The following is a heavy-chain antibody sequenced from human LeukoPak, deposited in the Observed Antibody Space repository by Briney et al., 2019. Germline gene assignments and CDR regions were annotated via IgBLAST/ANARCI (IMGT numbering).Heavy chain of an antibody. V-gene: IGHV3-9*01. D-gene: IGHD3-22*01. CDR2: ISWNSGSI. CDR1: GFTFDDYA. CDR3: AKQGLPDGSSGYLDY. J-gene: IGHJ4*02. Sequence: GGSLRLSCAASGFTFDDYAMHWVRQAPGKGLEWVSGISWNSGSIGYADSVKGRFTISRDNAKNSLYLQMNSLRAEDTALYYCAKQGLPDGSSGYLDYWGQGTLVTVSS.